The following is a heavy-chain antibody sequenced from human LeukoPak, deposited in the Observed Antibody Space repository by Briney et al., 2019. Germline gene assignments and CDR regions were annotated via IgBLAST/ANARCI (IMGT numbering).Heavy chain of an antibody. V-gene: IGHV3-11*04. Sequence: PGGSLRLSCAASGFTYSDYYMTWIRQAPGKGLEWISYLSNSGSAVYYADSVKGRFTISMDNAKNSLYLQLNTLRAEDTAVYYCAELGITMIGGVWGKGTTVTISS. CDR3: AELGITMIGGV. D-gene: IGHD3-10*02. J-gene: IGHJ6*04. CDR1: GFTYSDYY. CDR2: LSNSGSAV.